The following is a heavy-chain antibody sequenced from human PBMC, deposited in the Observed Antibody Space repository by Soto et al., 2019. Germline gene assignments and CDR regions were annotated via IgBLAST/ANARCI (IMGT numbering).Heavy chain of an antibody. D-gene: IGHD6-19*01. V-gene: IGHV4-59*01. Sequence: QVQLQESGPGLVKPSETLSLTCTVSGGSISSYYWSWIRQPPGKGLEWIGYIYYSGSTNYNPSLKSRVTISVDTSKNQFSLKLSSVTAADTAVYYCASRSIAVAGWGWFDPWGQGTLVTVSS. CDR1: GGSISSYY. CDR3: ASRSIAVAGWGWFDP. CDR2: IYYSGST. J-gene: IGHJ5*02.